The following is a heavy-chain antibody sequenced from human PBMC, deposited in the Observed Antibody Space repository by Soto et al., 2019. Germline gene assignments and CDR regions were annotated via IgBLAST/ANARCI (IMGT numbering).Heavy chain of an antibody. CDR1: GGSISTNNW. V-gene: IGHV4-4*02. CDR2: SYYSGRT. J-gene: IGHJ4*02. D-gene: IGHD1-26*01. Sequence: QVQLQESGPGLVKPSGTLSLTCAVSGGSISTNNWWSWVRQPPGKGLEGIGESYYSGRTNYNPSRKSRVTISVDTSKDQFSLNLSSVTAADTAVYYCASGRRRGYFDYWGQGTLVTVSS. CDR3: ASGRRRGYFDY.